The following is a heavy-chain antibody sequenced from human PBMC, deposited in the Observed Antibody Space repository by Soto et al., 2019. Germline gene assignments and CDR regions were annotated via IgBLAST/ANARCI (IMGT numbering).Heavy chain of an antibody. CDR1: GFTFSSYS. CDR2: ISSSSSYI. Sequence: EVQLVESGGGLVKPGGSLRLSCAASGFTFSSYSMNWVRQAPGKGLEWVSSISSSSSYIYYADSVKGRFTISKDNAKNSLYLQMNRLRAEDTAVYYCARSFDYYDSSGYPYDNWFDPWGQGNLVTVSS. D-gene: IGHD3-22*01. J-gene: IGHJ5*02. CDR3: ARSFDYYDSSGYPYDNWFDP. V-gene: IGHV3-21*01.